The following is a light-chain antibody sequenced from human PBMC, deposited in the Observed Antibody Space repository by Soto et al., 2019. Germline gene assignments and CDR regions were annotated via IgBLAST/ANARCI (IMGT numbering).Light chain of an antibody. V-gene: IGKV3-20*01. Sequence: DIVLTQSPGTLSLSPGERATLSCRTSQSVSSTYLAWYQQKPGQAPRLLIFGASSRAPGIPDMFSGSGSGTDFTLTISRLEPEDFAVYYCQQYDRSPQNTFGQGTKLEIK. CDR2: GAS. CDR3: QQYDRSPQNT. CDR1: QSVSSTY. J-gene: IGKJ2*01.